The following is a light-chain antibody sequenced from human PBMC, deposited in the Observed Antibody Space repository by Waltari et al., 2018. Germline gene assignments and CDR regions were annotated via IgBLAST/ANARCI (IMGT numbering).Light chain of an antibody. CDR2: SNN. Sequence: HSVLTQPPSASGTPGQRVTISCSGCSSNIGSNTVNWYQHLPGTAPQLLIYSNNHRPSGVPERFSGSKSGTSASLAISGLQSEDEADYYCATWDDTLHVLFGGGTKLTVL. CDR3: ATWDDTLHVL. CDR1: SSNIGSNT. J-gene: IGLJ2*01. V-gene: IGLV1-44*01.